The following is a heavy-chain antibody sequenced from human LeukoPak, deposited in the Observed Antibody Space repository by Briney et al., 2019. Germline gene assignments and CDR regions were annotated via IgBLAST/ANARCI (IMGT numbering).Heavy chain of an antibody. D-gene: IGHD6-19*01. Sequence: ASVKVSCKTSGYTFTSYYMHWVRQAPGQGLEWMGIINPSGGSTSYAQKFQGRVTMTGDASTSRVYMELSRLRSGDAGGYYVSRPSSIAVAGSPAYWGQGTLVTVSS. CDR3: SRPSSIAVAGSPAY. J-gene: IGHJ4*02. CDR2: INPSGGST. CDR1: GYTFTSYY. V-gene: IGHV1-46*01.